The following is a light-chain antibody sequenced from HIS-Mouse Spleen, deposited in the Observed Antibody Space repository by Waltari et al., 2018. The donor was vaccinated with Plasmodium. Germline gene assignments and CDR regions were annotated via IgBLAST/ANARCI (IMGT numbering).Light chain of an antibody. CDR2: DVS. CDR3: CSYAGSYTWV. Sequence: QSALTQPRSVSGSPGQSVTISCTGTSSDVGGYNYVSCYQQHPGKAPKLMIYDVSKRPSGVADRFSGAKSGNTASLTISGLQAEDEADYYCCSYAGSYTWVFGGGTKLTVL. J-gene: IGLJ3*02. CDR1: SSDVGGYNY. V-gene: IGLV2-11*01.